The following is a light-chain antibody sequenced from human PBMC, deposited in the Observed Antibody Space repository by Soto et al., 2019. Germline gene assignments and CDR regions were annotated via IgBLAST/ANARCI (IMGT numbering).Light chain of an antibody. J-gene: IGLJ1*01. CDR3: SSYTSASTLLYL. V-gene: IGLV2-14*01. CDR2: GVT. Sequence: QSVLTQPASVSGSPGQSITISCTGTSSDVGGYNYVSGYQQHPGIAPKLLIYGVTNRPSGVSTRFSGSKSGNTASLTISGLQADDEADYHCSSYTSASTLLYLFGTGTKVTVL. CDR1: SSDVGGYNY.